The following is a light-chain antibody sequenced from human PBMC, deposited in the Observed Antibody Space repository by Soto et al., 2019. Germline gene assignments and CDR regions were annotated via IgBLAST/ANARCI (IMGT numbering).Light chain of an antibody. Sequence: QSVLTQPPSASGTPGQRVTISCSGSSSNIGSNTVNWYLQLPGTAPKLLIYSNNQRPSGVPVRFSGSKSGTSASLAISGLQSEDEADYYCAAWDDSLNSAVFGGGTQLTVL. J-gene: IGLJ7*01. V-gene: IGLV1-44*01. CDR3: AAWDDSLNSAV. CDR2: SNN. CDR1: SSNIGSNT.